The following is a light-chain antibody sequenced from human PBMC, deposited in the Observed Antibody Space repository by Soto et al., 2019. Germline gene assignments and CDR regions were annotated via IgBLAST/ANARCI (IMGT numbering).Light chain of an antibody. Sequence: QSVLTQPPSVSAAPGQKVTISCSGSASNIGNNYVSWYQQLPGTAPKLLIYENYERPSGIPDRFSGSKSGTSATLGFTGLQTGDEADYYCGAWDNSLTGGVFGGGTKLTVL. CDR1: ASNIGNNY. J-gene: IGLJ2*01. CDR3: GAWDNSLTGGV. CDR2: ENY. V-gene: IGLV1-51*02.